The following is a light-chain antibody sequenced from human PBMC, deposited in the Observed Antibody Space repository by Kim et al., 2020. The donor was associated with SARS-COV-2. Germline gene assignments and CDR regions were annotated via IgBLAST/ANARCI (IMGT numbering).Light chain of an antibody. Sequence: GKTARITCGGNNIGSKRVHWYQQKPGQAPVLVIYYDSDRPSGIPERFSGSNSGNTATLTISRVEAGDEADYYCQVWDSSSDPNVVFGGGTKLTVL. CDR3: QVWDSSSDPNVV. CDR2: YDS. J-gene: IGLJ2*01. CDR1: NIGSKR. V-gene: IGLV3-21*04.